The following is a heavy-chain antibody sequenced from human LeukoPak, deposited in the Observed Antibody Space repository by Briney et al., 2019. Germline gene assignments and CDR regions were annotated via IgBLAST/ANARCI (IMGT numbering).Heavy chain of an antibody. CDR3: AKGGRSRWNQVDY. J-gene: IGHJ4*02. CDR1: GFTFYDYA. D-gene: IGHD5-24*01. CDR2: ISGDGGRT. Sequence: GGSLRLSCAASGFTFYDYAMHTVRQAPGKGLEWVSVISGDGGRTDYADSVKGRFTISRDNSKNSLYLQMNSLRTEDTALYYCAKGGRSRWNQVDYWGQGTLVTVSS. V-gene: IGHV3-43*02.